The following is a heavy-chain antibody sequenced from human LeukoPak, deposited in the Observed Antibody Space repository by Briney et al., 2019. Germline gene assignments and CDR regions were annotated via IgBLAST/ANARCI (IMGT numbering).Heavy chain of an antibody. CDR2: ISSSSSYI. CDR3: ARVLYSSSWYGGGSNWFDP. Sequence: GGSLRLSCAASGFTFSSYSMNWVRQAPGKGLEWVSSISSSSSYIYYADSVKGRFTISRDNAKNSLYLQMNSLRAEDTAVYYCARVLYSSSWYGGGSNWFDPWGQGTLVTVSS. V-gene: IGHV3-21*01. J-gene: IGHJ5*02. CDR1: GFTFSSYS. D-gene: IGHD6-13*01.